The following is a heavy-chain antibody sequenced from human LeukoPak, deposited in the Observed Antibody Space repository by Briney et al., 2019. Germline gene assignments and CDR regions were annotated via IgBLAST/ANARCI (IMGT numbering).Heavy chain of an antibody. CDR1: GGSISSSSYY. Sequence: PSETLSLTCTVSGGSISSSSYYWGWIRQPPGKGLEWIGSIYYSGSTYYNPSLKSRVTISVDTSKNQFSLKLSSVTAADTAVYYCARHRVQQWLVRSFDYWGQGTLVTVSS. J-gene: IGHJ4*02. D-gene: IGHD6-19*01. V-gene: IGHV4-39*01. CDR2: IYYSGST. CDR3: ARHRVQQWLVRSFDY.